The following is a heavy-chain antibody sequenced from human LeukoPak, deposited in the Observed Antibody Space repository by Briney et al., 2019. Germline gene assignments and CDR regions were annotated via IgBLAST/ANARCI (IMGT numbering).Heavy chain of an antibody. CDR3: AIPLYCASTSCYDC. CDR1: GYSFTSYW. CDR2: IYPRDSDT. Sequence: GESLQISCKGFGYSFTSYWIGCVRQMPGKGLEWMGIIYPRDSDTRYSPSFQGQVTMSVDKSISTAYLQWSSLKASDTAMYYCAIPLYCASTSCYDCWGQGTLVTVSS. V-gene: IGHV5-51*01. J-gene: IGHJ4*02. D-gene: IGHD2-2*01.